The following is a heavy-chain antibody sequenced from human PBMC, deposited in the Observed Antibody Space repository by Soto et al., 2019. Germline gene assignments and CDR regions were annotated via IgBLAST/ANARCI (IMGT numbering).Heavy chain of an antibody. Sequence: GGSLRLSCAASGFTFSSYAMSWVRQAPGKGLEWVSAISGSGGSTYYADSVKGRFTISRDNSKNTLYLQMNSLRAEDTAVYYCAKTRLRIAVAGTGLGYWGQGTLVTVSS. CDR1: GFTFSSYA. D-gene: IGHD6-19*01. CDR2: ISGSGGST. J-gene: IGHJ4*02. V-gene: IGHV3-23*01. CDR3: AKTRLRIAVAGTGLGY.